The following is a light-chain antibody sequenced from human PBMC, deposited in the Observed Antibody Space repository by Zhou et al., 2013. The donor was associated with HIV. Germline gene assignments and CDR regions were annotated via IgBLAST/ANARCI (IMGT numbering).Light chain of an antibody. CDR2: AAS. CDR3: QQYNSYLT. J-gene: IGKJ1*01. CDR1: QGISTY. Sequence: DIQMTQSPSSLSASVGDRVTLTCRASQGISTYLAWFRQKPGKAPQSLIYAASLLQSGVPSKFSGSGSGTDFTLTISSLQPDDFATYYCQQYNSYLTFGQGTKVEIK. V-gene: IGKV1-16*02.